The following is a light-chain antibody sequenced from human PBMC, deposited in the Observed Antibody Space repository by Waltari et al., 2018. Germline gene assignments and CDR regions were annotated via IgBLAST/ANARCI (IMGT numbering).Light chain of an antibody. CDR1: SSNIGSNY. CDR2: RNN. V-gene: IGLV1-47*01. J-gene: IGLJ1*01. Sequence: QSVLTQPPSASGTPGQRVIISCSGSSSNIGSNYVYWYQQLLGTAPNLLIYRNNQRPSGAPDRFLCSKPGTSSSLAISGLRSEDEADYYCATWDDRLSDYVFGTGTKVTAL. CDR3: ATWDDRLSDYV.